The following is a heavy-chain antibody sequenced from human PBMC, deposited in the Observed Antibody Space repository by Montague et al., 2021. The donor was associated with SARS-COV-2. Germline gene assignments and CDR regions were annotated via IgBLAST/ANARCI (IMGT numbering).Heavy chain of an antibody. CDR3: ARATRSIVVLNWFDP. J-gene: IGHJ5*02. CDR1: GGCISSGGYY. Sequence: TLSLTCTVSGGCISSGGYYWSWIRQHPGKGLEWIGYIYYSGSTYYNPSLKSRVTISVDTSKNQFSLKLSSVTAADTAVYYCARATRSIVVLNWFDPWGQGTLVTVSS. V-gene: IGHV4-31*03. CDR2: IYYSGST. D-gene: IGHD3-22*01.